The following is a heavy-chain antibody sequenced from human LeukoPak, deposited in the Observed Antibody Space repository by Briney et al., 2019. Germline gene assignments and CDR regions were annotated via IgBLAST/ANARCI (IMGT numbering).Heavy chain of an antibody. J-gene: IGHJ4*02. V-gene: IGHV6-1*01. Sequence: SQTLSLTCAISGDSVSSNSAAWNWIRQSPSSGLEWLGRTYYRSKWYNDYAVSVKSRITINPDTSKNQFSLQLNSVTPEDTAVYYCARENYPGWLRFGAFDYWGQGTLVTVSS. D-gene: IGHD5-12*01. CDR2: TYYRSKWYN. CDR3: ARENYPGWLRFGAFDY. CDR1: GDSVSSNSAA.